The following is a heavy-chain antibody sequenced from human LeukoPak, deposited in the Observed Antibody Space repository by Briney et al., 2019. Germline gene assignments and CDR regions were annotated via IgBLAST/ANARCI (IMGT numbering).Heavy chain of an antibody. J-gene: IGHJ3*02. CDR1: GGSISSGDYY. CDR3: ARAIVVIIGDAFDI. D-gene: IGHD2-15*01. V-gene: IGHV4-31*03. Sequence: PSETLSLTCTVSGGSISSGDYYWSWIRQHQGKGLEWIGYIYYSGSTYYNPSLKSRVTISVDTSKNQFSLKLSSVTAADTAVYYCARAIVVIIGDAFDIWGQGTMVTVSS. CDR2: IYYSGST.